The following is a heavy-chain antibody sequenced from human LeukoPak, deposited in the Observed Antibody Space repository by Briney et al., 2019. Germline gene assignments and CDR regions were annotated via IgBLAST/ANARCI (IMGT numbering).Heavy chain of an antibody. CDR1: GYTFTSD. V-gene: IGHV1-8*01. J-gene: IGHJ2*01. D-gene: IGHD5-18*01. CDR3: ARDLGYSYGQNWYFDL. Sequence: ASVKVSCKASGYTFTSDINWVRQATGQGLEWMGWMNPKSGNTDYAQKFQGRVTMTRDTSISTAYMELSSLRSEDTAVYYCARDLGYSYGQNWYFDLWGRGTLVTVSS. CDR2: MNPKSGNT.